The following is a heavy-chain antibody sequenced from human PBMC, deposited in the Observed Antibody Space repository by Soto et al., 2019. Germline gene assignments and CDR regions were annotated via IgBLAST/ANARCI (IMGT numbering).Heavy chain of an antibody. CDR1: GYTFVDYF. CDR2: ISLRHHST. D-gene: IGHD2-8*01. V-gene: IGHV1-46*01. J-gene: IGHJ6*02. Sequence: GASVKVSCKTSGYTFVDYFIQWVRQAPGEGLEGMGIISLRHHSTSYAEKFQDRLSVTRYPSSTTIYMELSRLRSEDTAVYYCARGHSTDCSNGVCSFFYNHEMDVWGQGTTVTVSS. CDR3: ARGHSTDCSNGVCSFFYNHEMDV.